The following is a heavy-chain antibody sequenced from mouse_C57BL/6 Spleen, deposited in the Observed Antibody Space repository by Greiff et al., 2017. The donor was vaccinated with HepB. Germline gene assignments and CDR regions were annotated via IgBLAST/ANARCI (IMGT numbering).Heavy chain of an antibody. CDR1: GFTFSDYG. CDR2: ISSGSSTI. J-gene: IGHJ2*01. V-gene: IGHV5-17*01. Sequence: EVKLVESGGGLVKPGGSLKLSCAASGFTFSDYGMHWVRQAPEKGLEWVAYISSGSSTIYYADTVKGRFTISRDNAKNTLFLQMTSLRSEDTAMYYCARETFITTVVANYFDYWGQGTTLTVSS. D-gene: IGHD1-1*01. CDR3: ARETFITTVVANYFDY.